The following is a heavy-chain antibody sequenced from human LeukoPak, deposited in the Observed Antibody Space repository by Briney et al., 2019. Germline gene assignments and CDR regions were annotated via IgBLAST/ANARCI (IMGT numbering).Heavy chain of an antibody. J-gene: IGHJ4*02. D-gene: IGHD6-6*01. Sequence: PGGSLRLSCAASGFTVSSNYMSWVRQAPGKGLEWVSVIYSGGSTYYADSVKGRFTISRHNSKNTLYLQINSLRAEDTAVYYCARGGDSSSSHIFDYWGQGTLVTVSS. CDR1: GFTVSSNY. CDR2: IYSGGST. CDR3: ARGGDSSSSHIFDY. V-gene: IGHV3-53*04.